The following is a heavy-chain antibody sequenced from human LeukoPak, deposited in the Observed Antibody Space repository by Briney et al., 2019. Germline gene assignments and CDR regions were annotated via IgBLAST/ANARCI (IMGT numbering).Heavy chain of an antibody. Sequence: PGGSLRLSCAASGFTFSSYAMRWVRQAPGKGLEWVSTLNVNGGNTYYADSVKGRFTISRDNSKNTLYLQLNSLRAEDTAVYYCARTRGDCSSTSCHQYYYYYYYMDVWGKGTTVIISS. V-gene: IGHV3-23*01. J-gene: IGHJ6*03. D-gene: IGHD2-2*01. CDR1: GFTFSSYA. CDR2: LNVNGGNT. CDR3: ARTRGDCSSTSCHQYYYYYYYMDV.